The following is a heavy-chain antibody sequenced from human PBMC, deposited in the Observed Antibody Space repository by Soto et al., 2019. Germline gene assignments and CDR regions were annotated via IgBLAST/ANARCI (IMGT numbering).Heavy chain of an antibody. CDR1: GFTFNSYG. V-gene: IGHV3-33*01. J-gene: IGHJ6*02. D-gene: IGHD6-19*01. Sequence: PGESLRLSCAASGFTFNSYGFNWVRQAPGKGLEWVAVIWYDGNTKYYADSVKGRFTISRDNLKNTLYLQMNSLTAEDTAVYYCARPLVAPVAGPYYYGMDVWGQGTTVTVSS. CDR2: IWYDGNTK. CDR3: ARPLVAPVAGPYYYGMDV.